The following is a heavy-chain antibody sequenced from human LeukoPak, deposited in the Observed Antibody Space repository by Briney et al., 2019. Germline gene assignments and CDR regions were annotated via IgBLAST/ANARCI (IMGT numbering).Heavy chain of an antibody. D-gene: IGHD4-17*01. J-gene: IGHJ4*02. CDR1: GYTFTGYY. V-gene: IGHV1-2*02. CDR3: ARDPTDYGDYPARAY. CDR2: INPNSGGT. Sequence: ASVKVSCKASGYTFTGYYMHWVRQAPGQGLEWMGWINPNSGGTNYAQRFQGRVTMTRDTSISTAYMELSRLRSDDTAVYYCARDPTDYGDYPARAYWGQGTLVTVSS.